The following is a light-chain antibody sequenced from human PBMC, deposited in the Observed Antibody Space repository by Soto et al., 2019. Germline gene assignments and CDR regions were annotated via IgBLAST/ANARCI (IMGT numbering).Light chain of an antibody. Sequence: DIEMTQCASPLSGSVGDIVTSTGRASQTISSWLAWYQQKPRKAPKLLIYKASTLISGVLSRFSGSGSGTEFTLTISSLQHDDYATYSCHNYHSYSEAFGQGTKV. J-gene: IGKJ1*01. V-gene: IGKV1-5*03. CDR3: HNYHSYSEA. CDR1: QTISSW. CDR2: KAS.